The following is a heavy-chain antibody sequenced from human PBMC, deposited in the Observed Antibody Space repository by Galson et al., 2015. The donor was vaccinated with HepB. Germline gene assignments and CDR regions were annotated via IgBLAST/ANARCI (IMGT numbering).Heavy chain of an antibody. CDR1: GFNFESYG. J-gene: IGHJ4*02. CDR2: IWYDGSNS. D-gene: IGHD3-10*02. CDR3: AKDTEPIPMFYFAF. V-gene: IGHV3-33*03. Sequence: SLRLSCAVSGFNFESYGMHWVRQAPGEGLEWVAGIWYDGSNSFYAESVKGRFTISRDNAKNSLYLQMNSLRDEDTALYYCAKDTEPIPMFYFAFWGQGTLVTVSS.